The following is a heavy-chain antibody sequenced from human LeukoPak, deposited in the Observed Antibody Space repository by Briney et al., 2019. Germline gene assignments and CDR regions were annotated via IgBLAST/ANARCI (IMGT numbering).Heavy chain of an antibody. CDR2: IYSSGST. Sequence: SATLSLTCTVSGGSISNYFWGWIRQPAGKGLGWIGRIYSSGSTNYNPSLKSRVTMSVDMDSNQFSLNVTSVTAADTAVYYCARDPQWPTLDYWGQGTLVTVSS. J-gene: IGHJ4*02. CDR3: ARDPQWPTLDY. V-gene: IGHV4-4*07. D-gene: IGHD6-19*01. CDR1: GGSISNYF.